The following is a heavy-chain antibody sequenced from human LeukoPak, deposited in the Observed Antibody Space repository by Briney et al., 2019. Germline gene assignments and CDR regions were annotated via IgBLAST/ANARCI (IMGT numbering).Heavy chain of an antibody. V-gene: IGHV1-3*01. Sequence: ASVKVSCKASGYTFTSYAMHWVRQAPGQRLEWMGWINAGNGNTKYSQKFQGRVTITRDTSASTAYMELSSLRSEDTAVYYCARALGIAAAAGGYWGQGTLVTVSS. CDR2: INAGNGNT. J-gene: IGHJ4*02. D-gene: IGHD6-13*01. CDR3: ARALGIAAAAGGY. CDR1: GYTFTSYA.